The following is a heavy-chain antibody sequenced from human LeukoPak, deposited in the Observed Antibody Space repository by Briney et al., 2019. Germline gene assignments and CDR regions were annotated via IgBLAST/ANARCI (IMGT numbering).Heavy chain of an antibody. Sequence: ASVKVSCKVSGYTLTELSMHWVRQAPGKGLEWMGGFDPEDGETICAQKFQGRVTMTEDTSTDTAYMELSSLRSEDTAVYYCATQGTYSYAWGYWGQGTLVTVSS. V-gene: IGHV1-24*01. CDR3: ATQGTYSYAWGY. J-gene: IGHJ4*02. CDR2: FDPEDGET. D-gene: IGHD5-18*01. CDR1: GYTLTELS.